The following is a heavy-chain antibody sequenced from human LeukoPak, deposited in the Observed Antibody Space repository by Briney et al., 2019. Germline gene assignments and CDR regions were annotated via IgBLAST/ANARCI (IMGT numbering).Heavy chain of an antibody. CDR1: GGSISSNS. D-gene: IGHD3-9*01. Sequence: ETLSLTCTVSGGSISSNSYYWGWIRQPPGKGLEWVSSISSSSSYIYYADSVKGRFTISRDNAKNSLYLQMNSLRAEDTAVYYCARDDGYILTGYTRWGQGTLVTVSS. J-gene: IGHJ4*02. CDR3: ARDDGYILTGYTR. CDR2: ISSSSSYI. V-gene: IGHV3-21*01.